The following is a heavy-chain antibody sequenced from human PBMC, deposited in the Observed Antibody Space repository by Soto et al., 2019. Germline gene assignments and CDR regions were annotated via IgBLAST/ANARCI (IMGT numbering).Heavy chain of an antibody. J-gene: IGHJ6*02. CDR2: IYYSGST. CDR3: AGDIVVVPAAAGGYYYYGMDV. V-gene: IGHV4-59*01. Sequence: ASETLSLTPTVSGCSLSSYYLGWIRQPPGKGLEWIGYIYYSGSTNYNPSLKSRVTISVDTSKNQFSLKLSSVTAADTAVYYCAGDIVVVPAAAGGYYYYGMDVWGQGTTVTVSS. D-gene: IGHD2-2*01. CDR1: GCSLSSYY.